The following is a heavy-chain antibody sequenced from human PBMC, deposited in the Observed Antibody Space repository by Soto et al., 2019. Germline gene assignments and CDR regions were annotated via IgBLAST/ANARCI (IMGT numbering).Heavy chain of an antibody. CDR3: ARVRIVVVMTDAFDI. D-gene: IGHD3-22*01. V-gene: IGHV4-31*03. CDR2: LYYSGST. CDR1: GGSISSGGYY. J-gene: IGHJ3*02. Sequence: QVQLQESGPGLVKPSQTLSLTCTVSGGSISSGGYYWSWIRQHPGKGLEWIGYLYYSGSTYYNPSLKSRVTISVDTSKNQFSLKLSSVTAADTAVYYCARVRIVVVMTDAFDIWGQGTMVTVSS.